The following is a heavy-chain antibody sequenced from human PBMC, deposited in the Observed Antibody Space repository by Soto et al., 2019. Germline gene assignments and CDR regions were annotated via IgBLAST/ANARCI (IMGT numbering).Heavy chain of an antibody. CDR1: GGSISSYY. V-gene: IGHV4-59*01. CDR2: IYYSGST. CDR3: AKDRVEWLRLFDY. Sequence: SETLSLTCTVSGGSISSYYWSWIRQPPGKGLEWIGYIYYSGSTNYNPSLKSRVTISVDTSKNQFSLKLSSVTAADTAVYYCAKDRVEWLRLFDYWGQGTLVTVSS. J-gene: IGHJ4*02. D-gene: IGHD5-12*01.